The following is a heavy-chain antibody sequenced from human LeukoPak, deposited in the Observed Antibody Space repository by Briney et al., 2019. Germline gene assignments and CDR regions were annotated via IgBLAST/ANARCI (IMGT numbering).Heavy chain of an antibody. CDR3: ARDSPYSSSSLGFDF. D-gene: IGHD6-13*01. CDR2: INPNSGST. J-gene: IGHJ4*02. Sequence: GASVKVSCKASGHTFTGYYMHWVRQAPGQGLEWMGRINPNSGSTNYAQKFQGRVTMTRDTSISTAYMELSRLRSDDTAVYYCARDSPYSSSSLGFDFWGQGTLVTVSS. V-gene: IGHV1-2*06. CDR1: GHTFTGYY.